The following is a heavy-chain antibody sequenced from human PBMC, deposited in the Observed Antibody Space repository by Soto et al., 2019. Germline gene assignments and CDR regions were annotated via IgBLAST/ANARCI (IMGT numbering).Heavy chain of an antibody. CDR1: GFTFTRYS. J-gene: IGHJ4*02. CDR3: ARESEDLTSNFDY. CDR2: ISSTTNYI. V-gene: IGHV3-21*01. Sequence: LRLSCAASGFTFTRYSMNWVRQAPGKGLEWVSSISSTTNYIYYADSMKGRFTVSRDNAKNSVYLEMNSLSAEDTAVYYCARESEDLTSNFDYWAQGTLVTAP.